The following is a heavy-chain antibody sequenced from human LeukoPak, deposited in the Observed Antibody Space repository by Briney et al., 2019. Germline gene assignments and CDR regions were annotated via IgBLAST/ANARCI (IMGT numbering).Heavy chain of an antibody. J-gene: IGHJ4*02. CDR2: INQDGSQK. D-gene: IGHD5-18*01. CDR1: GFTFSGSR. Sequence: PGGSLRLSCAASGFTFSGSRMSWVRQAPGEGLEWVANINQDGSQKYYVDSVKGRFTISSDNAKNSLYLQMNSLRAEDTAVYYCVLGYSYGYLFDYWGQGTLVTVSS. V-gene: IGHV3-7*01. CDR3: VLGYSYGYLFDY.